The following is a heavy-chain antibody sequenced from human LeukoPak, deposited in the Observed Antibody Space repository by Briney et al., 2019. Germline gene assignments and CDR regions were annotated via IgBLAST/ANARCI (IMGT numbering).Heavy chain of an antibody. J-gene: IGHJ3*02. V-gene: IGHV3-48*01. D-gene: IGHD2-15*01. CDR2: ISSSSSVI. CDR1: GFTLSSDG. Sequence: GGSLRLSCAASGFTLSSDGMNWVRQAPGKGLEWVSYISSSSSVIQYADSVKGRFTISRDDAKNSLYLQMNSLRAEDTALYYCARVGNLVVLAAFDIWGQGTMVTVSS. CDR3: ARVGNLVVLAAFDI.